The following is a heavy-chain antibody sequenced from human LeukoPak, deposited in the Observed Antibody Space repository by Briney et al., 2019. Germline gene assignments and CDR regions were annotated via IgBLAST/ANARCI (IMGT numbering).Heavy chain of an antibody. V-gene: IGHV3-30-3*01. CDR1: GFTYSSYA. D-gene: IGHD5-18*01. Sequence: PGRSLRLSCAASGFTYSSYAMHWVRQAPGKGLEWVAVISYDGSNKYYADSVKGRFTISRDNSKNTLYLQMNSLRAEDTAVYYCARDTFGGYSYGLGGMDVWGQGTTVTVSS. J-gene: IGHJ6*02. CDR3: ARDTFGGYSYGLGGMDV. CDR2: ISYDGSNK.